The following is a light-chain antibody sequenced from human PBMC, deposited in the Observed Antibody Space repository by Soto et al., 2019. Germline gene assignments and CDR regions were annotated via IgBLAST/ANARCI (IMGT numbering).Light chain of an antibody. CDR3: TSYAGSNNFGI. CDR2: EVT. J-gene: IGLJ1*01. CDR1: SSDFGSYNY. Sequence: QSVLTQPPSASGSPGQSVTISCTGTSSDFGSYNYVSCYQQHPGKAPKLMIYEVTKRPSGVPDRFSGSKSGNTASLTVSGLQAEDEADYYCTSYAGSNNFGIFGTGTKVTVL. V-gene: IGLV2-8*01.